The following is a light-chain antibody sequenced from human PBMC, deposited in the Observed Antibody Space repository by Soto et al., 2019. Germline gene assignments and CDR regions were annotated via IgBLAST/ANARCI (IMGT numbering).Light chain of an antibody. CDR3: TSSTSDILYV. V-gene: IGLV2-14*01. CDR2: KVS. Sequence: QSALTQPASVSWSPGHSITISFTGTISYVGGNKYVSWYQQYPGKVRKLFINKVSNRPSGVSNRFSGSKSGKTASLTISGILAEDEADYFCTSSTSDILYVFGTGTKVTVL. J-gene: IGLJ1*01. CDR1: ISYVGGNKY.